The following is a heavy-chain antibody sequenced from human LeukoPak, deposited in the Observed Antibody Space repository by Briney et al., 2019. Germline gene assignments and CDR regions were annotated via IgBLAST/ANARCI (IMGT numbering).Heavy chain of an antibody. V-gene: IGHV4-59*08. CDR3: ARVGSTLRSRGAFDI. D-gene: IGHD1-26*01. CDR2: IYYSGST. Sequence: SETLSLTCTVSGGSISSYYWSWIRQPPGKGLEWIGYIYYSGSTNYNPSLKSRVTISVDTSKNQFSLKLSSVTAADTAVYYCARVGSTLRSRGAFDIWGQGTMVTVSS. CDR1: GGSISSYY. J-gene: IGHJ3*02.